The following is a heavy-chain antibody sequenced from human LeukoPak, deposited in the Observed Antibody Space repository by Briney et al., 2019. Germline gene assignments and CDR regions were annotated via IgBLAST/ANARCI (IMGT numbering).Heavy chain of an antibody. CDR1: GFTFSDYY. J-gene: IGHJ4*02. Sequence: GGSLRLSCAASGFTFSDYYTSWLRQAPGKGLEWVAYICDSGRTVYYADSVKGRFTISRDNAKNSVYLQMNNLRAEDTAVYYCARDRLGDYDHSGYYDKWGQGTLVTVSS. D-gene: IGHD3-22*01. CDR2: ICDSGRTV. V-gene: IGHV3-11*01. CDR3: ARDRLGDYDHSGYYDK.